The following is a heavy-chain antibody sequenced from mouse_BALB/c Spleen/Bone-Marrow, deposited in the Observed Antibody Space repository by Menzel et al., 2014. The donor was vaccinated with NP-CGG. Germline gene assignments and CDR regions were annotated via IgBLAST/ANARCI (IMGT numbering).Heavy chain of an antibody. CDR2: INPTSDYS. Sequence: VQLQESGAELARPGASVKMSCKASGYAFTTYTMHWVKQRPGQGLEWIGYINPTSDYSNYNQKFKDKATLTAEKSSSTAYMQLSSLASEDSAVYYCARGFPFDYWGQGTTLTVSS. CDR1: GYAFTTYT. CDR3: ARGFPFDY. J-gene: IGHJ2*01. V-gene: IGHV1-4*01.